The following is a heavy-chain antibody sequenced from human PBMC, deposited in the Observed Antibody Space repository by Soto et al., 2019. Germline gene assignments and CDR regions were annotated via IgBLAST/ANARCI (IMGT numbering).Heavy chain of an antibody. J-gene: IGHJ6*02. D-gene: IGHD6-19*01. CDR3: ARENSSGPPYYYYYGMDV. Sequence: SLRLSCAASGFTLSSYAMHWVRQAPGKGLEWVAVISYDGSNKYYADSVKGRFTISRDNSKNTLYLQMNSLRAEDTAVYYCARENSSGPPYYYYYGMDVWGQGTTVTVSS. V-gene: IGHV3-30-3*01. CDR2: ISYDGSNK. CDR1: GFTLSSYA.